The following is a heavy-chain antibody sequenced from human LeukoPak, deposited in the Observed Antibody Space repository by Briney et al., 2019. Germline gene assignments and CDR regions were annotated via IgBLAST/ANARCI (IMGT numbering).Heavy chain of an antibody. CDR2: ISSLSGTI. CDR1: GFIFSSYS. J-gene: IGHJ4*02. CDR3: ARHYYDSSGLFDY. D-gene: IGHD3-22*01. V-gene: IGHV3-48*01. Sequence: GGSLRLSCAASGFIFSSYSMNWVRQAPGEGLEWVSYISSLSGTIYYADSEKGRFTISRDNAKNSLYLQMNSLRAEDTAVYYCARHYYDSSGLFDYWGQGTLVTVSS.